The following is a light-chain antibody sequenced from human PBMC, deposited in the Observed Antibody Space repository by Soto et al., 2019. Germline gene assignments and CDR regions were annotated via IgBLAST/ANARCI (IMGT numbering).Light chain of an antibody. V-gene: IGKV3-20*01. CDR1: QSVSSSY. Sequence: IVLTQSPGTLSLSPGERATLSCRASQSVSSSYLAWYQQKPGQAPRLLIYGASSRATGIPDRFSGSGSGTDFTLTISRLEPEDFAVYYCQQYGSSPLTFGPGTKVDI. CDR3: QQYGSSPLT. J-gene: IGKJ3*01. CDR2: GAS.